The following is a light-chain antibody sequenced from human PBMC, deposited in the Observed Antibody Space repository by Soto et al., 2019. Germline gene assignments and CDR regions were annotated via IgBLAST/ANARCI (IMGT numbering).Light chain of an antibody. CDR1: QSISSY. CDR2: AAS. J-gene: IGKJ1*01. V-gene: IGKV1-39*01. Sequence: DIQLTQSPSSLSASVGARVTITCRASQSISSYLNWYQQKPWKAPKLLIYAASSLQSGVPTRFCGSGSGTDFTLTISSLQPEDFAPYYCQQSYSTPPWTFGQGTKVEIK. CDR3: QQSYSTPPWT.